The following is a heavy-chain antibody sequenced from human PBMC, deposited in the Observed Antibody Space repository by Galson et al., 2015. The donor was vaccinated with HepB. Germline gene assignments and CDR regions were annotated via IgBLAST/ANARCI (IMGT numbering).Heavy chain of an antibody. CDR1: GFTFSSYS. D-gene: IGHD5-18*01. V-gene: IGHV3-48*01. J-gene: IGHJ6*02. CDR2: ISSSSSTI. CDR3: ARDGYGYYYYYGMDV. Sequence: SLRLSCAASGFTFSSYSMNWVRQAPGKGLEWVSYISSSSSTIYYADSVKGRFTISRDNAKNSLYLQMNSLRAEDTAVYYCARDGYGYYYYYGMDVWGQGTTVTVSS.